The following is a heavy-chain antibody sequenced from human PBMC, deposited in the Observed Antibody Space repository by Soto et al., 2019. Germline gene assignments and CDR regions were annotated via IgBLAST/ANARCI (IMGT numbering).Heavy chain of an antibody. CDR1: GSTLTELS. V-gene: IGHV1-24*01. J-gene: IGHJ4*02. CDR3: ATGRGYSGYARR. Sequence: ASVKVSCKVSGSTLTELSMHWVRQAPGKGLEWMGGFDPEDGETIYAQKFQGRVTMTEDTSTDTAYMELSSLRSEDTAVYYCATGRGYSGYARRWGQGTLVTVSS. CDR2: FDPEDGET. D-gene: IGHD5-12*01.